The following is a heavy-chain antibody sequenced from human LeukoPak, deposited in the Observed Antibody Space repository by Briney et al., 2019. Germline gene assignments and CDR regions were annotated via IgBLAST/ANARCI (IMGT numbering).Heavy chain of an antibody. D-gene: IGHD3-22*01. CDR1: GGSISSHY. CDR3: ARHGDYYDSSGYYDEYFQN. CDR2: IYYSGST. Sequence: SETLSLTCTVSGGSISSHYWSWIRQPPGKGLEWIGYIYYSGSTNYNPSLKSRVTISGDTSKNQFSLKLSSVTAADTAVYYCARHGDYYDSSGYYDEYFQNWGQGTLVTVSS. J-gene: IGHJ1*01. V-gene: IGHV4-59*08.